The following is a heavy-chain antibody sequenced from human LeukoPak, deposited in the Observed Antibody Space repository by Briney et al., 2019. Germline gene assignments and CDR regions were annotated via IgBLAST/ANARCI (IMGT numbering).Heavy chain of an antibody. D-gene: IGHD2-15*01. CDR2: INHRGST. CDR1: GVSFSGYY. J-gene: IGHJ4*02. V-gene: IGHV4-34*01. Sequence: PSETLSLTCAVYGVSFSGYYWSWVRQPPGKGLEWVGEINHRGSTNYNPSLKSRVTIFVDTSKNQFSLKLSSVTAADTAVYYCASRYCSGGSCYSPFDYWGQGTLVTVSS. CDR3: ASRYCSGGSCYSPFDY.